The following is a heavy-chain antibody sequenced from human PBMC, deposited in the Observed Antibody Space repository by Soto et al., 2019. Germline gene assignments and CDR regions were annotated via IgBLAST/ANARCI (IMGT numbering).Heavy chain of an antibody. V-gene: IGHV3-30*18. CDR2: ISYDGSNK. CDR3: AKKVWFGELSPFHGMDV. D-gene: IGHD3-10*01. CDR1: GFTFSSYG. J-gene: IGHJ6*02. Sequence: GGSLRLSCAASGFTFSSYGMHWVRQAPGKGLEWVAVISYDGSNKYYADSVKGRFTISRDNSKNTLYLQMNSLRAEDTAVYYCAKKVWFGELSPFHGMDVWGQGTTVNVS.